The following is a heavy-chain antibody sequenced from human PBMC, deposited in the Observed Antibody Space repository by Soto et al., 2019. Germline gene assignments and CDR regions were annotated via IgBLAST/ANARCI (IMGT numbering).Heavy chain of an antibody. Sequence: ASVKVSCKVSGYKFSSYGITWVRQAPGQGLEWLGWISTYNGKTIYAQNLQDRVTMTIDASTSAAYLELRSLRSDDTALYYCARVNEGVYYDSRGYFDYWGQGTLVTVSS. CDR3: ARVNEGVYYDSRGYFDY. CDR1: GYKFSSYG. CDR2: ISTYNGKT. V-gene: IGHV1-18*01. D-gene: IGHD3-22*01. J-gene: IGHJ4*02.